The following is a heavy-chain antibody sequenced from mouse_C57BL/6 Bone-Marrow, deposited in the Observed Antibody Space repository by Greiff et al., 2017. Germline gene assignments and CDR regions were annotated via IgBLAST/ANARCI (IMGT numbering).Heavy chain of an antibody. Sequence: EVKLMESGPGLVKPSQSLSLTCSVTGYSITSGYYWNWIRQFPGNKLEWMGYISYDGSNNYNPSLKNRISITRDTSKNQFFLKLNSVTTEDTATYYCARQLTGSYFDYWGQGTTLTVSS. CDR1: GYSITSGYY. CDR3: ARQLTGSYFDY. CDR2: ISYDGSN. J-gene: IGHJ2*01. D-gene: IGHD4-1*01. V-gene: IGHV3-6*01.